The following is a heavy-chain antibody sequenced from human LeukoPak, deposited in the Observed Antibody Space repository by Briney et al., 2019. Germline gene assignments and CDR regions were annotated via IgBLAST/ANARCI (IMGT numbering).Heavy chain of an antibody. CDR2: IYHSGST. CDR3: ARSVFPDIVVVPAAAYDY. D-gene: IGHD2-2*01. Sequence: SETLSLTXAVSGYSISSGYYWGWIRQPPGKGLEWIGSIYHSGSTYCNPSLKSRVTISVDTSKNQFSLKLSSVTAADTAVYYCARSVFPDIVVVPAAAYDYWGQGTLVTVSS. CDR1: GYSISSGYY. J-gene: IGHJ4*02. V-gene: IGHV4-38-2*01.